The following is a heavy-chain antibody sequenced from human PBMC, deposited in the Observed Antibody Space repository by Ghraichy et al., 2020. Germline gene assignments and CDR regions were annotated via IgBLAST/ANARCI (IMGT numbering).Heavy chain of an antibody. J-gene: IGHJ3*02. CDR2: IYYSGST. CDR3: ARLRVTTVVTPDAFDI. V-gene: IGHV4-39*01. Sequence: SETLSLTCTVSGGSISSSSYYWGWIRQPPGKGLEWIGSIYYSGSTYYNPSLKSRVTISVDTSKNQFSLKLSSVTAADTAVYYCARLRVTTVVTPDAFDIWGQGTMVTVSS. D-gene: IGHD4-23*01. CDR1: GGSISSSSYY.